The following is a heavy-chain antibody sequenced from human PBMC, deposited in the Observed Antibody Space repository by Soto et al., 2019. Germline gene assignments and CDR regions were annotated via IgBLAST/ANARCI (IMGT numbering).Heavy chain of an antibody. V-gene: IGHV3-21*06. CDR2: ISSSTSYV. D-gene: IGHD2-2*01. Sequence: PGGSLRLSCAASGFTFSRYGMNWLRQAPGKRLEWVASISSSTSYVYYADSVKGRFSTSRDNAKNILYLEMYALRTEDTAVYYCARDPSEGRVGNWFESWGQGTLVTVSS. J-gene: IGHJ5*01. CDR3: ARDPSEGRVGNWFES. CDR1: GFTFSRYG.